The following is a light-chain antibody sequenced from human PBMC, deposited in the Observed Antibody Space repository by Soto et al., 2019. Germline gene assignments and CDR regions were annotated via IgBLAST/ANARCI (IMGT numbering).Light chain of an antibody. CDR2: WAS. V-gene: IGKV4-1*01. CDR3: QQYYSAPLT. CDR1: QSVLYSLNNKNY. J-gene: IGKJ4*01. Sequence: DIVLTQSPDSLAVSLGERAIVNCKSSQSVLYSLNNKNYLAWFQQRSGQPPKLLIYWASTRESGVPDRFSGSGSGTDFTLTISSLQAEDVAVYYCQQYYSAPLTFGGGTKVEI.